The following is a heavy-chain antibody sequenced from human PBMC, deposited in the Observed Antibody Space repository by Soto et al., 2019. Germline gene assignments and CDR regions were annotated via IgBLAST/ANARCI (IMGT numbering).Heavy chain of an antibody. V-gene: IGHV3-72*01. J-gene: IGHJ4*02. D-gene: IGHD5-12*01. CDR2: IKNKANGYTT. CDR1: GFTFSDHY. CDR3: STKVNIGTTRTDY. Sequence: GGSLRLSCAASGFTFSDHYMDWVRQAPGKGLEWVGRIKNKANGYTTQYAASVKGRFTISRDDSKNSLYLQMDSLKTEDTAVYFCSTKVNIGTTRTDYWGQGSLVTVSS.